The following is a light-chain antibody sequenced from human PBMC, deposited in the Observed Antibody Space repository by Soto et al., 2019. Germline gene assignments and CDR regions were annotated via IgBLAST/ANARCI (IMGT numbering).Light chain of an antibody. CDR1: QSIRSY. V-gene: IGKV1-39*01. CDR3: QQSYSMTT. Sequence: DIQMTQSPSSLSASVGDRVTITCRASQSIRSYLNWYQQKPGQAPKLLIYPASNLQSGVPSRFSGSGSGTDSTLSISSLQPEDFETYYCQQSYSMTTFGGGTKVEIK. J-gene: IGKJ4*01. CDR2: PAS.